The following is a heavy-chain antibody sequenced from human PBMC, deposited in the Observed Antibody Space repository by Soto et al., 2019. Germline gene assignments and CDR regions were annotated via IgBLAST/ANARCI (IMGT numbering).Heavy chain of an antibody. J-gene: IGHJ6*02. V-gene: IGHV3-13*05. CDR1: GFTFSAYD. D-gene: IGHD2-15*01. CDR2: IGAADDP. Sequence: GESLKISCAASGFTFSAYDMHWVRQTTGKGLEWVSAIGAADDPYYLGSVKGRFTISRENAKNSLYLQMNSLRAEDTAVYYCARAYSGRLPRRADHYCAMDVWGQGTTVTVSS. CDR3: ARAYSGRLPRRADHYCAMDV.